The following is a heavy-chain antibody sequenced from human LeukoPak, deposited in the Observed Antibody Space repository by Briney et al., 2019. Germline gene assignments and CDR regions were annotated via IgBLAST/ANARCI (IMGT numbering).Heavy chain of an antibody. J-gene: IGHJ4*02. V-gene: IGHV6-1*01. D-gene: IGHD6-13*01. CDR2: TYYRSKWYN. CDR1: GDXVSSSSAT. Sequence: SQTLSLTCAISGDXVSSSSATWDWIRQSPSRGLEWLGRTYYRSKWYNDYAVSVISRITINPDTSKNQFSLQLNSVSPEDTGFYYCARRGMAFDYWGQGTLVTVSS. CDR3: ARRGMAFDY.